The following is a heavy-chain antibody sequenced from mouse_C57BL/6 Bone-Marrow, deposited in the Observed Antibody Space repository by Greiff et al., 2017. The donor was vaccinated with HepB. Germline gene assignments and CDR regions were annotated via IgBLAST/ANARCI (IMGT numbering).Heavy chain of an antibody. Sequence: QVQLKESGAELAKPGASVKLSCKASGYTFTSYWMHWVKQRPGQGVEWIGYINPSSGYTKYNQKFKDKATLTADKSSSTAYMQLSSLTYEDSAVYYCGSSWFAYWGQGTLVTVSA. CDR2: INPSSGYT. J-gene: IGHJ3*01. V-gene: IGHV1-7*01. CDR3: GSSWFAY. CDR1: GYTFTSYW.